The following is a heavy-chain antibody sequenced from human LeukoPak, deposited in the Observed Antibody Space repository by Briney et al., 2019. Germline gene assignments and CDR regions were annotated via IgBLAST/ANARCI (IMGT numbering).Heavy chain of an antibody. D-gene: IGHD3-16*02. J-gene: IGHJ4*02. CDR2: TYSGGTT. CDR1: GFNVTSDY. Sequence: AGGSLRLSCSASGFNVTSDYMGWVRQAPGKGLEWVSVTYSGGTTYYADSVKGRFTISRDTSKNTVYLQMNSLSDEDTDVSYCARDYRYYADWGQGTLVTVSS. V-gene: IGHV3-53*01. CDR3: ARDYRYYAD.